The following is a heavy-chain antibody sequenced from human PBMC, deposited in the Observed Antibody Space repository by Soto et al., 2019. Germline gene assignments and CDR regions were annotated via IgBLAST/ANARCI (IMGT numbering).Heavy chain of an antibody. V-gene: IGHV3-43D*03. CDR2: ISWDGGST. Sequence: GGSLRLSCAASGFTFDDYAMHWVRQAPGKGLEWVSLISWDGGSTYYADSVKGRFTIFRDNSKNSLYLQMNSLRAEDTALYYCAKDNEDGYNPYYFDYWGQGTLVTVSS. CDR1: GFTFDDYA. J-gene: IGHJ4*02. D-gene: IGHD5-12*01. CDR3: AKDNEDGYNPYYFDY.